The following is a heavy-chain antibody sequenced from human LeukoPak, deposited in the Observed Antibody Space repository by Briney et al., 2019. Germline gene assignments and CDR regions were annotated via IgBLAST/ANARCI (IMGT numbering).Heavy chain of an antibody. Sequence: GGSLRLSCAASGFTFSSYGMSWVRQAPGKGLEWVSAISGSGGSTYYADSVKGRFTISRDNSKNTLYLQMNSLRAEDTAVYYCAKALRAVAGTDDAFDIWGQGTMVTVSS. CDR2: ISGSGGST. CDR1: GFTFSSYG. CDR3: AKALRAVAGTDDAFDI. D-gene: IGHD6-19*01. J-gene: IGHJ3*02. V-gene: IGHV3-23*01.